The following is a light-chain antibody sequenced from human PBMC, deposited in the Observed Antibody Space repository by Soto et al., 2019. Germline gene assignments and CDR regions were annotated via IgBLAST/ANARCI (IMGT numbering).Light chain of an antibody. V-gene: IGKV1-5*03. Sequence: DIQMTQSPSTLSASVGDRVTITCRASQSISSWLAWYQQKPGKAPKLLIYKASSLESGVPSRFSGSGSGTEFTLTISSLQPDDFATYYCQQYNNWPPLTFGGGTKVEIK. J-gene: IGKJ4*01. CDR2: KAS. CDR3: QQYNNWPPLT. CDR1: QSISSW.